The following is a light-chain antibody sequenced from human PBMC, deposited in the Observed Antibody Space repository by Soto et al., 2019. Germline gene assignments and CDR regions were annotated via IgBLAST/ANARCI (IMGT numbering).Light chain of an antibody. CDR2: AAS. J-gene: IGKJ3*01. CDR1: QGISSY. Sequence: AIRMTQSPSSFSASTGDRVTITCRASQGISSYLAWYQQKPGKAPKLLIYAASTLQSGVPSRFSGSGSGTGFTLTISCLQSEDFATYYCQQYDSYPFTFGPGTKVDIK. V-gene: IGKV1-8*01. CDR3: QQYDSYPFT.